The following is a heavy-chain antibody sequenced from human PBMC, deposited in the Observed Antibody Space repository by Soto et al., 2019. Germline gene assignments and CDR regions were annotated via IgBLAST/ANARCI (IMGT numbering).Heavy chain of an antibody. Sequence: QVQLVQSGAEVKKPGASVKVSCKASGYTFTSYDINWVRQATGQGLEWMGWMNPNSGNTGYAQKFQGRVTTTRNTSTSTAYMELSSLRSEESAVDYCAVERSSGWDVDYWGQGTLVTVSS. D-gene: IGHD6-19*01. CDR2: MNPNSGNT. J-gene: IGHJ4*02. CDR3: AVERSSGWDVDY. V-gene: IGHV1-8*01. CDR1: GYTFTSYD.